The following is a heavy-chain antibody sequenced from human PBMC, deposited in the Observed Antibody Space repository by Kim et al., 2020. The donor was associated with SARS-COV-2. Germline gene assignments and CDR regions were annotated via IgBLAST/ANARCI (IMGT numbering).Heavy chain of an antibody. Sequence: GGSLRLSCAASGFTFSDYYMSWIRQAPGKGLEWVSYISSSGSTIYYADSVKGRFTISRDNAKNSLYLQMNSLRAEDTAVYYCARDIAAMALPFGHYYYYGMDVWGQGTTVTVSS. CDR3: ARDIAAMALPFGHYYYYGMDV. V-gene: IGHV3-11*01. CDR1: GFTFSDYY. D-gene: IGHD5-12*01. J-gene: IGHJ6*02. CDR2: ISSSGSTI.